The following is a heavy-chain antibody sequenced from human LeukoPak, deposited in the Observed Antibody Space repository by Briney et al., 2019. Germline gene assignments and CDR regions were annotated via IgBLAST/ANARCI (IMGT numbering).Heavy chain of an antibody. J-gene: IGHJ4*02. V-gene: IGHV1-2*02. CDR3: ARESIAARGVFDY. CDR1: GYTFTGYY. CDR2: IYPNSGGT. D-gene: IGHD6-6*01. Sequence: GASVKVSCKASGYTFTGYYMHWVRQAPGQGLEWMGWIYPNSGGTNFAQKFQGRVTMTRDTSISTAYMELSRLRSDDTAVYYCARESIAARGVFDYWGQGTLVTVSS.